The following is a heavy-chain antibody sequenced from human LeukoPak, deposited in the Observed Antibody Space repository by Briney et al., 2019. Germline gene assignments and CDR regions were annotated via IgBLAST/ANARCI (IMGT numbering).Heavy chain of an antibody. V-gene: IGHV3-7*01. CDR3: ARDRDIVVVPATYIDY. CDR2: IKQDGSER. J-gene: IGHJ4*02. D-gene: IGHD2-2*01. Sequence: GGSLRLSCAASGFTVSSNYMSWVRQAPGKGLEWVANIKQDGSERYYVDSVKGRFTISRDNAKNSLYLQMNSLRAEDAAVYYCARDRDIVVVPATYIDYWGQGTLVTVSS. CDR1: GFTVSSNY.